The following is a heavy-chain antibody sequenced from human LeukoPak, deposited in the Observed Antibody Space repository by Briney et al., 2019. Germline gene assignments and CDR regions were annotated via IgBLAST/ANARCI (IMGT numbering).Heavy chain of an antibody. D-gene: IGHD3-9*01. J-gene: IGHJ4*02. CDR1: GFTFSSYW. CDR3: ARGVLRYFDSGFGY. Sequence: GGSLRLSCAASGFTFSSYWVSWVRQAPGKGPEWVANIKRDGSEKNYVDSVRGRFTISRDNAKNSLYLQMNSLRAEDTAVYYCARGVLRYFDSGFGYWGQGTLVTVSS. V-gene: IGHV3-7*01. CDR2: IKRDGSEK.